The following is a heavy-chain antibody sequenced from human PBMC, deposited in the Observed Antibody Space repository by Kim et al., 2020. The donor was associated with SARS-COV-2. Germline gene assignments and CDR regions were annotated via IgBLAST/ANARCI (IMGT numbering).Heavy chain of an antibody. CDR3: AREWERYCSGGSCSLSHAFDI. D-gene: IGHD2-15*01. J-gene: IGHJ3*02. CDR2: IIPIFGTA. CDR1: GGTFSSYA. Sequence: SVKVSCKASGGTFSSYAISWVRQAPGQGLEWMGGIIPIFGTANYAQKFQGRVTITADESTSTAYMELSSLRSEDTAVYYCAREWERYCSGGSCSLSHAFDIWGQGTMVTVSS. V-gene: IGHV1-69*13.